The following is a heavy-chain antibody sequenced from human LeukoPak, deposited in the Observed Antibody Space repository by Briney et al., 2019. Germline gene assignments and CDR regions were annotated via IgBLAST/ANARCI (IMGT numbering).Heavy chain of an antibody. Sequence: SDTLSLTCTVSGGSISTYFWSWIRQPAGKGLEWIGRLYTSGSTNYNPSLKRRLTMSADTSKNQFSLNLRSVTAADTAIYYCARDRVDSSGYYYYYGIDVWGQGTAVTVSS. CDR2: LYTSGST. CDR3: ARDRVDSSGYYYYYGIDV. D-gene: IGHD3-22*01. CDR1: GGSISTYF. V-gene: IGHV4-4*07. J-gene: IGHJ6*02.